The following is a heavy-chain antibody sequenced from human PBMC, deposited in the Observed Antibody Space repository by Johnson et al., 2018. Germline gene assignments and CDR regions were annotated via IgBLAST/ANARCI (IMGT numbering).Heavy chain of an antibody. CDR3: ARVSTYYFDSSGDVFDI. V-gene: IGHV3-33*01. Sequence: QVQLVESGGGVVQPGRSLRLSCAASGFTFSSYAMHWVRQAPGKGLEWVAVIYFGGSKKYYGDSVKGRFTISRADSKNTLFLQMNSQRAEETAVYYCARVSTYYFDSSGDVFDIWGQGTVVTVSS. J-gene: IGHJ3*02. CDR2: IYFGGSKK. D-gene: IGHD3-22*01. CDR1: GFTFSSYA.